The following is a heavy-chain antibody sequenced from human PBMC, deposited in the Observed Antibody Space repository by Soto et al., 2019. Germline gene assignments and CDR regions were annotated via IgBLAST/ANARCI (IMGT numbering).Heavy chain of an antibody. CDR3: ARDPITMVRGVIYFSGMDV. D-gene: IGHD3-10*01. CDR1: GYSFTSHY. CDR2: IYPGGVNI. Sequence: ASVKVSCKAIGYSFTSHYMHWVRQAPGQGLEWMGTIYPGGVNIGYAQKFKGRVTMTKDTSTSTVYMELNSLTSEDTAVYYCARDPITMVRGVIYFSGMDVWGQGTTVTVSS. J-gene: IGHJ6*02. V-gene: IGHV1-46*01.